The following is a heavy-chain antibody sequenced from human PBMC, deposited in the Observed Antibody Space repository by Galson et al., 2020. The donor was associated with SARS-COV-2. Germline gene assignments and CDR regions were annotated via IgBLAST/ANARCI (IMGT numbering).Heavy chain of an antibody. J-gene: IGHJ4*01. V-gene: IGHV3-21*01. CDR1: GFTFSSYS. CDR2: ISSSTSYI. CDR3: ATYSTSRAFDY. Sequence: GGSLRLSCAASGFTFSSYSMSWVRQAPGKGLEWVSSISSSTSYIYYVDSVKGRFTVSRDNAKNLLYLQMNSLRAEDTAVYYCATYSTSRAFDYWGHGTLVTVSS. D-gene: IGHD6-13*01.